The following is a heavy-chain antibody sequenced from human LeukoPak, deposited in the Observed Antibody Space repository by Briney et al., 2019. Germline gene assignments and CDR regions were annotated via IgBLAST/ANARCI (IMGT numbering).Heavy chain of an antibody. CDR2: ISGSGGST. V-gene: IGHV3-23*01. Sequence: GESLTLSCAASGFTFSSFAMNWLRQAPGKGLEWVSSISGSGGSTYYADSVKGRFTISRDNSKNTLYLQMNSLRAEDTALYYCAKGGDSSGRSRYFDYWGQGTLVTVSS. D-gene: IGHD6-19*01. J-gene: IGHJ4*02. CDR1: GFTFSSFA. CDR3: AKGGDSSGRSRYFDY.